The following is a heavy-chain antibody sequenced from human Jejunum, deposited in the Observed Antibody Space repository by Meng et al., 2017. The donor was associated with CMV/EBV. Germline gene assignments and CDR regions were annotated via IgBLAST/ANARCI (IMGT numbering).Heavy chain of an antibody. CDR2: MSPSGGYT. CDR1: GYSFTSYY. Sequence: KAAGYSFTSYYIHWVRLAPGQGPEWMGLMSPSGGYTSYAQKFEGRLTMTADTSTSTIYMDVTRLTSEDTATYYCARRSATSTHFYFDSWGQGTLVTVSS. J-gene: IGHJ4*02. CDR3: ARRSATSTHFYFDS. D-gene: IGHD3-3*02. V-gene: IGHV1-46*01.